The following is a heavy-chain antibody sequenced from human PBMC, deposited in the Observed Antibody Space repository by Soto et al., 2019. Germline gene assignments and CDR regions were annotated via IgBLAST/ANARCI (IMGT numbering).Heavy chain of an antibody. CDR2: ISAYNGNT. V-gene: IGHV1-18*04. J-gene: IGHJ6*02. CDR1: GYTFTSYG. Sequence: ASVKVSCKASGYTFTSYGISWVRQAPGQGLEWMGWISAYNGNTNYAQKLQGRVTMTTDTSTSTAYMELRSLRSDDTAVYYWRNGGDIVVVPAALPTVRYGMDCCGRRTTVAFSS. CDR3: RNGGDIVVVPAALPTVRYGMDC. D-gene: IGHD2-2*01.